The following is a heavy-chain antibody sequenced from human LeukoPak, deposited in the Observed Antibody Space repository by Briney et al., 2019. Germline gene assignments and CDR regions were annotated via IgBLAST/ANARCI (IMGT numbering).Heavy chain of an antibody. V-gene: IGHV1-2*02. D-gene: IGHD6-25*01. CDR1: GYTFTSYG. CDR2: INPNSGGT. CDR3: ARTGRLPHRGLFPFDI. J-gene: IGHJ3*02. Sequence: GASVKVSCKASGYTFTSYGISWVRQAPGQGLEWMGWINPNSGGTNYAQKFQGRVTMTRDTSISTAYMELSRLRSDDTAVYYCARTGRLPHRGLFPFDIWGQGTMVTVSS.